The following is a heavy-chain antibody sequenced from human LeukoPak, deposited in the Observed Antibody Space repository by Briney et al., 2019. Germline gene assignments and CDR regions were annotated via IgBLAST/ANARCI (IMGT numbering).Heavy chain of an antibody. CDR3: ARSRDGYNFAFDY. J-gene: IGHJ4*02. CDR1: GFTFGDYA. V-gene: IGHV3-49*04. CDR2: MRSGETP. D-gene: IGHD5-24*01. Sequence: QPGRSLRLSCTTSGFTFGDYALSWVRQAPGKGLEWVGFMRSGETPQYAASVSGRFIISRDDSNIVAHLQMSSLKTEDTALYYCARSRDGYNFAFDYWGRGTLVNVSS.